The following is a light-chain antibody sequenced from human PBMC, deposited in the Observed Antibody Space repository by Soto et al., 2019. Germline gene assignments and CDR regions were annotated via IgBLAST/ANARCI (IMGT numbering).Light chain of an antibody. CDR1: QSISRW. V-gene: IGKV1-39*01. Sequence: PSSVSAALGDRDAIPCRASQSISRWLAWYQQKSGKAPKFLIYDASSLESGVPSRFSGSGSGTDFTLTISSLQPEDFATYYCQQSYSTPITFGQGTRLEIK. CDR2: DAS. J-gene: IGKJ5*01. CDR3: QQSYSTPIT.